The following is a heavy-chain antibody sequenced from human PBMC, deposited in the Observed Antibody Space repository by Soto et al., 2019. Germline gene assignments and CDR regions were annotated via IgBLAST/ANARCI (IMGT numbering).Heavy chain of an antibody. CDR1: GGSFSGYY. CDR2: INHSGST. V-gene: IGHV4-34*01. D-gene: IGHD5-12*01. Sequence: SETLSLTCAVYGGSFSGYYWSWIRQPPGKGLEWIGEINHSGSTNYNPSLKSRVTISVDTSKNQFSLKLSSVTAADTAVYYCAGSSDVDIVATMGGARTFDYWGQGTLVTVSS. J-gene: IGHJ4*02. CDR3: AGSSDVDIVATMGGARTFDY.